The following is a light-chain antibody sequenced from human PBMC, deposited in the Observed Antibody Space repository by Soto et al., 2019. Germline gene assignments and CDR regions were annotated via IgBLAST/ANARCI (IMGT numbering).Light chain of an antibody. CDR2: NNN. J-gene: IGLJ2*01. Sequence: LTQPPSASGTPGQRVTISCSGSSSNIGSNTVNWYQQLPGTAPKLLMYNNNQRPSGVPDRFSGSKSGTSAALAISGLQSEDEADYYCAAWDDRLNGPVVFGGGTKLTVL. CDR1: SSNIGSNT. CDR3: AAWDDRLNGPVV. V-gene: IGLV1-44*01.